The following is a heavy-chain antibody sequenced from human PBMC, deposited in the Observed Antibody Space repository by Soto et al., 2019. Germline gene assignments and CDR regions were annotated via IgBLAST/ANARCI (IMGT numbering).Heavy chain of an antibody. V-gene: IGHV3-30*18. J-gene: IGHJ4*02. CDR1: GFTFSSYG. CDR3: AKDFENGITGTLDY. CDR2: ISYDGSNK. D-gene: IGHD1-20*01. Sequence: GGSLRLSCAASGFTFSSYGMHWVRQAPGKGLEWVAVISYDGSNKYYADSVKGRFTISRDNSKNTLYLQMNSLRAEDTAVYYCAKDFENGITGTLDYWGQGTLVTVSS.